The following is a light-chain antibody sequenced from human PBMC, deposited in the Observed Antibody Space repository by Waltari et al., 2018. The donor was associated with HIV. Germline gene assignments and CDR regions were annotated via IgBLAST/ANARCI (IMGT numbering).Light chain of an antibody. CDR2: VVT. CDR1: TSDVGGYHY. J-gene: IGLJ2*01. CDR3: SSYAGSNNYVV. Sequence: QSALPQPPSASGSHGQSATISCTGTTSDVGGYHYVSWSQHPPGKAPKLMVYVVTQRPSGVPDPFSGSKSGNTASLTVSGLQAEDEADYYCSSYAGSNNYVVFGGGTKLTVL. V-gene: IGLV2-8*01.